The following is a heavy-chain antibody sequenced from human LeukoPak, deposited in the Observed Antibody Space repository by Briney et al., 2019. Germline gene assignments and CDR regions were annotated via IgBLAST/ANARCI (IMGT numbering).Heavy chain of an antibody. CDR1: GFTFSSYA. Sequence: GGSLRLSCAASGFTFSSYAMHWVRQAPGKGLEWVAVISYDGSNKYYADSVKGRFTISRDNSKDTLYLQMNSLRAEDTAVYYCARDVYSSSSNGYWGQGTLVTVSS. D-gene: IGHD6-6*01. CDR2: ISYDGSNK. J-gene: IGHJ4*02. CDR3: ARDVYSSSSNGY. V-gene: IGHV3-30*04.